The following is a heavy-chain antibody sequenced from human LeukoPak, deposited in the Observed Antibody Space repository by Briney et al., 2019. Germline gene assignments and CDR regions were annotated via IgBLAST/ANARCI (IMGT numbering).Heavy chain of an antibody. CDR3: ARGDRYSSSWYTDY. CDR1: GYTFTSYD. CDR2: MNPNSGNT. D-gene: IGHD6-13*01. Sequence: ASVKVSCKASGYTFTSYDINWVRQATGQGLEWMGWMNPNSGNTNYAQKLQGRVTMTTDTSTSTAYMELRSLRSDDTAVYYCARGDRYSSSWYTDYWGQGTLVTVSS. V-gene: IGHV1-8*01. J-gene: IGHJ4*02.